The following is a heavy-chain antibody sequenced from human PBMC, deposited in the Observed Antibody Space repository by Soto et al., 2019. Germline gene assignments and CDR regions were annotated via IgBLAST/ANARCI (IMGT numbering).Heavy chain of an antibody. CDR1: CGSFSGYY. CDR3: ARGISMIVEVQRDAPDKYYFDS. J-gene: IGHJ4*02. D-gene: IGHD3-22*01. CDR2: VNHSGST. V-gene: IGHV4-34*01. Sequence: SETLSLTCAVYCGSFSGYYWSWIRQPPGKGLEWIGEVNHSGSTNSNPSLKSRVTMSADTSKNQFSLKLSSVTAADTALYYCARGISMIVEVQRDAPDKYYFDSWGQETLVTVSS.